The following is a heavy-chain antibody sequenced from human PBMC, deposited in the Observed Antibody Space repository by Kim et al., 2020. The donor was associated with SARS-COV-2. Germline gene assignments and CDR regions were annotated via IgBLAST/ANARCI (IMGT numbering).Heavy chain of an antibody. CDR2: IRSKSNSYAT. D-gene: IGHD1-1*01. Sequence: GGSLRLSCAASDFTFSDSAMHWVRQASGKGLEWVGRIRSKSNSYATAYAASVKGRFTISRDDSKNTAYLQMNSLKTEDTAVYYCTRVPGTTFDFWDAFVIWGQRAMVTVSS. J-gene: IGHJ3*02. CDR3: TRVPGTTFDFWDAFVI. CDR1: DFTFSDSA. V-gene: IGHV3-73*01.